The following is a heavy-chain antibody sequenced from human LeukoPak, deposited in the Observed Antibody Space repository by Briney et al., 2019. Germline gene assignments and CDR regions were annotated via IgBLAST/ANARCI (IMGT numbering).Heavy chain of an antibody. V-gene: IGHV6-1*01. J-gene: IGHJ5*02. Sequence: SQTLSLTCAISGDSVSGNSVTWNWIRQSPSRGLEWLGRTYYRSTWYNDYAVSVKSRITINPDTSKNQFSLQLNSVTPEDTAVYYCARDVAGPGSWFDPWGQGTLVTVSS. CDR3: ARDVAGPGSWFDP. CDR1: GDSVSGNSVT. D-gene: IGHD6-19*01. CDR2: TYYRSTWYN.